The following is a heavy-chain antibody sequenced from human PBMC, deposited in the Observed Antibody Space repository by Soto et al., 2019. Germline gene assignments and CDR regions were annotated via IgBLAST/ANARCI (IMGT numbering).Heavy chain of an antibody. CDR1: GFTLSTYA. Sequence: QVQVVESGGGVVQPGRSLRLSCAASGFTLSTYAMHWVRQAPGKGLEWLAVISYDGSRTHYAGSMEGRFTFSRDTSKNTLYLQMNSLRPEDTAGYFFGGEQNSGDYRTADSWGQGTLVTVSS. CDR2: ISYDGSRT. V-gene: IGHV3-30-3*01. CDR3: GGEQNSGDYRTADS. D-gene: IGHD3-22*01. J-gene: IGHJ4*02.